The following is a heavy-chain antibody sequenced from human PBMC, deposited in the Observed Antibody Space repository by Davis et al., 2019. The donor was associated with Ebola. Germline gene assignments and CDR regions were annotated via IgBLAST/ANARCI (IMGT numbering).Heavy chain of an antibody. V-gene: IGHV3-30-3*01. CDR2: ISFDGSNK. CDR1: GFTFSTYV. CDR3: ARGSSAQILILTATLDY. J-gene: IGHJ4*02. D-gene: IGHD2-8*01. Sequence: GESLKISCAASGFTFSTYVMHWVRQAPGKGLEWVAVISFDGSNKNYADSVKGRFTLSRDNSKNTLYLQMNSLRAEDTGLYYCARGSSAQILILTATLDYWGQGTLVTVSS.